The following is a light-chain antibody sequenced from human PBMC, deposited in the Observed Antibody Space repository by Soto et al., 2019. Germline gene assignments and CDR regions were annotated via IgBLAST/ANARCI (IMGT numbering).Light chain of an antibody. CDR2: TAS. V-gene: IGKV1-39*01. CDR1: RSISSH. Sequence: DIRMTESPSSLSAAVGDTVTMTCRARRSISSHLNWYQQKPGKAPNLLMYTASNLQSGVPSRFSGSGSGTDFTLTISSLQPEDFATYYCQQSYSTPISFGQGTRLEIK. CDR3: QQSYSTPIS. J-gene: IGKJ5*01.